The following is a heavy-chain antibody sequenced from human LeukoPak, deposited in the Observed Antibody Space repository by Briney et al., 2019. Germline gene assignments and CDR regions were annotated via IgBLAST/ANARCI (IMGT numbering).Heavy chain of an antibody. CDR1: GGSISSGGYY. CDR2: IYHSGST. D-gene: IGHD3-22*01. CDR3: ARRGYYDSSGYYGRGMDV. J-gene: IGHJ6*03. V-gene: IGHV4-30-2*03. Sequence: SETLSLTCTVSGGSISSGGYYWSWIRQPPGKGLEWIGYIYHSGSTYYNPSLKSRVTISVDTSKNQFSLKLTSVTAADTAVYYCARRGYYDSSGYYGRGMDVWGKGTTVTVSS.